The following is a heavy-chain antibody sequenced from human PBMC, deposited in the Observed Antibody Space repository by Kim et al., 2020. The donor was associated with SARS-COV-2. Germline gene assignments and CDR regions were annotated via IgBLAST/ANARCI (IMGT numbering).Heavy chain of an antibody. CDR3: TTGVGIRFLEWLLY. CDR2: IKSKTDGGTT. J-gene: IGHJ4*02. CDR1: GFTFSNAW. V-gene: IGHV3-15*01. Sequence: GGSLRLSCAASGFTFSNAWMSWVRQAPGKGLEWVGRIKSKTDGGTTDYAAPVKGRFTISRDDSKNTLYLQMNSLKTEDTAVYYCTTGVGIRFLEWLLYWGQGTLVTVSS. D-gene: IGHD3-3*01.